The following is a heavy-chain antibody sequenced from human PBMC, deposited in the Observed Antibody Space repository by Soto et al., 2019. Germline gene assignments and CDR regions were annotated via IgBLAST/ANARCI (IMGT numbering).Heavy chain of an antibody. CDR3: ARQDDFWSGVCSSDP. CDR2: LYYNGFT. V-gene: IGHV4-39*01. J-gene: IGHJ5*02. D-gene: IGHD3-3*01. CDR1: GGSISSGSYY. Sequence: QLHLEESGPGLVKPSETLSLTCTVSGGSISSGSYYWGWIRQPPGKGPEWIGSLYYNGFTYYNPSLKSRLTITVDTSQKQFSLQLTSVTAADTAVSYCARQDDFWSGVCSSDPWGQGTLVTVSS.